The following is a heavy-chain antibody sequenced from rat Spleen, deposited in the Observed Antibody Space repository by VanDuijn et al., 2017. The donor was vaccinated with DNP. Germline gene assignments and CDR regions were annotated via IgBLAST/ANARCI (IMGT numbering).Heavy chain of an antibody. J-gene: IGHJ2*01. V-gene: IGHV5-25*01. D-gene: IGHD1-11*01. Sequence: EVQLVESGGNLVQVGRSLKLSCAASGFTFSNYYMAWVRQAPTKGLEWVAAISTGGGNTYSGDSVKGRFTISRDNAKSTLYLQMNSLRSEDMATYYCARHGRRVFDYWGQGVMVTVSS. CDR3: ARHGRRVFDY. CDR2: ISTGGGNT. CDR1: GFTFSNYY.